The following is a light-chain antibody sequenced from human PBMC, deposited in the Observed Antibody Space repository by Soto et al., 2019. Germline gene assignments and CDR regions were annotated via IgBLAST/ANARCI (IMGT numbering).Light chain of an antibody. Sequence: DIVMTQSPDSLAVSLGERATINCKSSQSILYSSINKYFLAWYQHKPGQPPKLLIYRASTRESGVPDRFSGSGSGTDFPLTISSLQAEDVAVYYCQQYYSTPYTFGHGTKLAIK. CDR2: RAS. J-gene: IGKJ2*01. V-gene: IGKV4-1*01. CDR3: QQYYSTPYT. CDR1: QSILYSSINKYF.